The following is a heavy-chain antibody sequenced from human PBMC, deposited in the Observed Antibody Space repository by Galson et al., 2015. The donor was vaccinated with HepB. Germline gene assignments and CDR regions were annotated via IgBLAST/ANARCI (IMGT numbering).Heavy chain of an antibody. CDR2: IIPILGIA. CDR1: GGTFSSYA. Sequence: SVKVSCKAPGGTFSSYAISWVRQAPGQGLEWMGGIIPILGIANYAQKFQGRVTITADKSTSTAYMELSSLRSEDTAVYYCARVGSGSYGGPFDIWGQGTMVTVSS. V-gene: IGHV1-69*10. D-gene: IGHD1-26*01. J-gene: IGHJ3*02. CDR3: ARVGSGSYGGPFDI.